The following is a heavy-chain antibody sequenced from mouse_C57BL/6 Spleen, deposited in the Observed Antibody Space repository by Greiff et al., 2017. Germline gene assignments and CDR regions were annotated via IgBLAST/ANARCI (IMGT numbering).Heavy chain of an antibody. J-gene: IGHJ4*01. V-gene: IGHV1-15*01. Sequence: QVQLQQSGAELVRPGASVTLSCKASGYTFTDYEMHWVKQTPVHGLEWIGAIDPETGGTAYNQKFKGKAILTADKSSSTAYMELRSLTSEDSAVYYCTRREGLRHGMDKTYAMDYWGQGTSVTVSS. D-gene: IGHD2-4*01. CDR3: TRREGLRHGMDKTYAMDY. CDR2: IDPETGGT. CDR1: GYTFTDYE.